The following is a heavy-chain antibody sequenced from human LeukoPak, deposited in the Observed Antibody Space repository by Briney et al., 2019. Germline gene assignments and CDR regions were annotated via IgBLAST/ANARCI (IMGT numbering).Heavy chain of an antibody. D-gene: IGHD1-26*01. Sequence: ASVKVSCKVSGYSLSELSTHWVRQAPGQGLEWMGGFDPGDNETIYAQKFQGRVTMTEDTSTDTAYLELSSLRSEDTAVYFCATEKDLLLDSWGQGTPVTVSS. CDR3: ATEKDLLLDS. J-gene: IGHJ5*01. CDR1: GYSLSELS. CDR2: FDPGDNET. V-gene: IGHV1-24*01.